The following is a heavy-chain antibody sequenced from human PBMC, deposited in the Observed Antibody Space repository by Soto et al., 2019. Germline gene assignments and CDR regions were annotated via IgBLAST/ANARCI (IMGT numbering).Heavy chain of an antibody. J-gene: IGHJ4*02. Sequence: ASVKVSCKASGYTLTGHYIHWVRQAPEQGPEWMGEIGPESGATRYAQKFQGRVTMTRDMSITTVYMELNNLSPDDTAVYYCGRGRSGQIVVFYWGQGTPVTVSS. CDR3: GRGRSGQIVVFY. V-gene: IGHV1-2*02. CDR1: GYTLTGHY. CDR2: IGPESGAT. D-gene: IGHD1-26*01.